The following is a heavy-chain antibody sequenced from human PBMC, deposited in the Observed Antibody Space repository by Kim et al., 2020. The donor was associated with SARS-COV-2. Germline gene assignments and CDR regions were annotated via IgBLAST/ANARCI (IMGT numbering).Heavy chain of an antibody. Sequence: SETLSLTCTVSGGSISSSTYYWGWIRQPPGKGLEWIGSSYYSGTTYYNPSLKSRVTISVDTSKNQFPLKLSSVTAADTAVYYCVRDHGYKGINYFDYWGQATLVPVSS. CDR1: GGSISSSTYY. CDR2: SYYSGTT. D-gene: IGHD3-10*01. J-gene: IGHJ4*02. V-gene: IGHV4-39*06. CDR3: VRDHGYKGINYFDY.